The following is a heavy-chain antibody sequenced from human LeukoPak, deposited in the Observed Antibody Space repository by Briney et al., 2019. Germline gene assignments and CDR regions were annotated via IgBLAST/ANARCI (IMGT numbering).Heavy chain of an antibody. CDR1: GFTFDDYA. CDR2: ISWNSGSI. CDR3: AKLAGATTGEYFDY. J-gene: IGHJ4*02. D-gene: IGHD1-26*01. Sequence: PGGSLRLSCAASGFTFDDYAMHWVRQAPGKGLEWVSGISWNSGSIGYADSVKGRFTISRDNAKNSLYLQMNSLRAEDTALYYCAKLAGATTGEYFDYWGQGTLVTVSS. V-gene: IGHV3-9*01.